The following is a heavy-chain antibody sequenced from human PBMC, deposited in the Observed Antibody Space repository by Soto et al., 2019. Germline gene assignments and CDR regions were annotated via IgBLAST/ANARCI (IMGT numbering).Heavy chain of an antibody. CDR3: ARESHDILTGPPWVWYFDL. V-gene: IGHV4-34*01. D-gene: IGHD3-9*01. Sequence: QVQLQQWGAGPLRPLETLSLTCAVSGGSFSGYDWAWIRQSPGKGLEWIGEINDRGSINYNPSLKSRVSISVDTSKNHYSLNLRSVTAADTAVYYCARESHDILTGPPWVWYFDLWGRGTLVTVSS. CDR1: GGSFSGYD. J-gene: IGHJ2*01. CDR2: INDRGSI.